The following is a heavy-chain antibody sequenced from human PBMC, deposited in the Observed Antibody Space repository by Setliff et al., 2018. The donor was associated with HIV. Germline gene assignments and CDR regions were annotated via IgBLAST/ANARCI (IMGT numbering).Heavy chain of an antibody. CDR3: ARTSGDAYNYEGAFDV. J-gene: IGHJ3*01. D-gene: IGHD5-12*01. Sequence: SVKVSCKASGYSLSTYAISWVRQAPGQGLEWMGGIIPIFKSADYAQKFQGRVTITTDESTSTAYMDLSSLKSEDTAIYYCARTSGDAYNYEGAFDVWGQGTLVT. CDR1: GYSLSTYA. CDR2: IIPIFKSA. V-gene: IGHV1-69*05.